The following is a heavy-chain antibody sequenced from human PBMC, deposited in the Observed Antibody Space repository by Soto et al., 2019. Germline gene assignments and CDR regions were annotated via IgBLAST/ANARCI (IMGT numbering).Heavy chain of an antibody. Sequence: SETLSLTCTVSGGSISSSSYYWGWIRQPPGKGLEWIGSIYYSGSTYYNPSLQSRVTISVDTSKNQFYLKLSSVTAADTAVYYCARHSSSSKYYDLWSGYYMDFWGKGTTVTVSS. CDR2: IYYSGST. J-gene: IGHJ6*03. CDR1: GGSISSSSYY. CDR3: ARHSSSSKYYDLWSGYYMDF. V-gene: IGHV4-39*01. D-gene: IGHD3-3*01.